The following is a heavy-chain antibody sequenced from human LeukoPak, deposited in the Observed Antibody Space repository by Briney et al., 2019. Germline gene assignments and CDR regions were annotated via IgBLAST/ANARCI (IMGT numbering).Heavy chain of an antibody. V-gene: IGHV3-30*02. CDR2: VRYDGDNK. CDR3: ARGQYSSSSRGNWFDP. D-gene: IGHD6-6*01. CDR1: GFTFSSYA. Sequence: GGSLRLSCAASGFTFSSYAMNWVRQAPGKGLEWVAFVRYDGDNKYYADSVKGRFTISRDNSKNTLYLQMNSLRAEDTAVYYCARGQYSSSSRGNWFDPWGQGTLVTVSS. J-gene: IGHJ5*02.